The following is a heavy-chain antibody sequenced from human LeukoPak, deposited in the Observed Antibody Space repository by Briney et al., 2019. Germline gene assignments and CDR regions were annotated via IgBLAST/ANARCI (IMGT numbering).Heavy chain of an antibody. D-gene: IGHD6-13*01. J-gene: IGHJ4*02. CDR2: IYYSGST. CDR1: GGSISSYY. CDR3: ARVMRFPGYSSSWYYFDY. V-gene: IGHV4-59*12. Sequence: SETLSLTCTVSGGSISSYYWSWIRQPPGKGLEWIGYIYYSGSTNYNPSLKSRVTISVDRSKNRFSLKLSSVTAADTAVYYCARVMRFPGYSSSWYYFDYWGQGTLVTVSS.